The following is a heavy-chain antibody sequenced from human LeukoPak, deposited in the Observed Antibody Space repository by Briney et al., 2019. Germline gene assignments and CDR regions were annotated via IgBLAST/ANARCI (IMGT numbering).Heavy chain of an antibody. CDR3: ARGYNYALIL. V-gene: IGHV3-66*01. CDR1: GFTVSSNC. D-gene: IGHD5-18*01. CDR2: ISSGGNT. J-gene: IGHJ4*02. Sequence: PGGSLRLSCAASGFTVSSNCMSWVRQAPGKGLEWVSAISSGGNTYYADSVKGRFTISRDSSKNTLYLQMNSLRAEDTAVYYCARGYNYALILWGQGTLVTVSS.